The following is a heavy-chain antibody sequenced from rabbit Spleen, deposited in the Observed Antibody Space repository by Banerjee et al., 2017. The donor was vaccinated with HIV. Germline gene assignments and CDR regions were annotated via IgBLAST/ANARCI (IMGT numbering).Heavy chain of an antibody. CDR3: ARDLAGVIGWNFGL. D-gene: IGHD4-1*01. J-gene: IGHJ4*01. Sequence: QEQLVESGGGLVQPEGSLALTCKASGFTISSSYYMCWVRQAPGKGLEWVACIYGGSSPTTYYATWAKGRFTISKTSSTSVTLQMPSLTAADTATYFCARDLAGVIGWNFGLWGPGTLVTVS. V-gene: IGHV1S45*01. CDR1: GFTISSSYY. CDR2: IYGGSSPTT.